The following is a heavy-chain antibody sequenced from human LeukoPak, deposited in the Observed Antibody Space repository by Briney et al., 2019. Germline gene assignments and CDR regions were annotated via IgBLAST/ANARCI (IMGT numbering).Heavy chain of an antibody. V-gene: IGHV4-4*09. D-gene: IGHD6-6*01. Sequence: SETLSLTCTVSGDTISSYYWSWIRQPPGKGLEWIGYIYTSGGTNYIPSLKGRVTISIDTSKNQFSLKLSSVTAADSAVYYCARLTRLSTSPDRYYLDYWGQGTLVTVSS. J-gene: IGHJ4*02. CDR1: GDTISSYY. CDR2: IYTSGGT. CDR3: ARLTRLSTSPDRYYLDY.